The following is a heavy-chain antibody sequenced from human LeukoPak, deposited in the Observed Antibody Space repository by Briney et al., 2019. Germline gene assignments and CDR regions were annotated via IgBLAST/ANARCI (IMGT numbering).Heavy chain of an antibody. CDR2: IYYSGST. CDR1: GGSISSYY. V-gene: IGHV4-59*01. Sequence: SETLSLTCTVSGGSISSYYWSWIRQPPGKGLEWIWDIYYSGSTNYNPSLKSRVTISVDTSKNQFSLKLSSVTAADTAVYYCARERQYSSSWFQGGSWFDPLGPGNPGHRLL. J-gene: IGHJ5*02. CDR3: ARERQYSSSWFQGGSWFDP. D-gene: IGHD6-13*01.